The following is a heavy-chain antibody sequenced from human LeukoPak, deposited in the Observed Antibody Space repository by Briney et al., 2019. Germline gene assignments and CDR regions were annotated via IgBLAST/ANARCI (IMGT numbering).Heavy chain of an antibody. Sequence: PGGSLRLSSAASGFAFSSYWISWVRQAPGKGLEWGANIKQDGSEKYYVDSVKGRFTISRDNAKNSLYLQMNSLRAEDTAVYYCARANSGYDGGYYDSYYSIDVWGKGTTVTVSS. J-gene: IGHJ6*03. D-gene: IGHD5-12*01. CDR2: IKQDGSEK. CDR1: GFAFSSYW. V-gene: IGHV3-7*04. CDR3: ARANSGYDGGYYDSYYSIDV.